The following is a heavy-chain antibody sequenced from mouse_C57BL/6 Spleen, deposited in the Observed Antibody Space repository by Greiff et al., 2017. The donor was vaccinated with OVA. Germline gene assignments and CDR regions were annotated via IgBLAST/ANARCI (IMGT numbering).Heavy chain of an antibody. CDR1: GSTFTSSW. Sequence: QVQLQQPGTELVKPGASVKLSCTASGSTFTSSWMHWVKLRPGQGLEWIGNINPSNGGTNYNEKFKSKATLTVDKSSSTAYMQLSSLTSEDSAVYYCARELLRSFAYWGQGTLVTVSA. J-gene: IGHJ3*01. CDR3: ARELLRSFAY. V-gene: IGHV1-53*01. D-gene: IGHD1-1*01. CDR2: INPSNGGT.